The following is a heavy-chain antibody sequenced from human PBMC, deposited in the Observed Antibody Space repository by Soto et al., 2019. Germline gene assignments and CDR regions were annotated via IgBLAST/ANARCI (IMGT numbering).Heavy chain of an antibody. J-gene: IGHJ5*02. CDR3: ARDRSTIFGVVTKSLGWFDP. V-gene: IGHV3-64*04. CDR2: ISRDGRIT. Sequence: PGGSLRLSCSVSGFNFMSYAMHWVRRAPGRRLEHVSAISRDGRITYYADSVKGRFTISRDNSKNTLYLQMNSLRAEDTAVYYCARDRSTIFGVVTKSLGWFDPWGQGTLVTVSS. D-gene: IGHD3-3*01. CDR1: GFNFMSYA.